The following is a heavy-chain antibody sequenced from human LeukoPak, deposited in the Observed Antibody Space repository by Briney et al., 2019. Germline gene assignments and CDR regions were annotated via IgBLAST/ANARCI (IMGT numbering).Heavy chain of an antibody. Sequence: PGGSLRLSCAASGFTFSSYAMSWVRQAPGKGLERVSAISGSGGSTYYADSVKGRFTISRDNSKNTLYLQMNSLRAEDTAVYYCAKQDFGYYYYYYMDVWGKGTTVTVSS. CDR3: AKQDFGYYYYYYMDV. CDR2: ISGSGGST. V-gene: IGHV3-23*01. D-gene: IGHD2-15*01. CDR1: GFTFSSYA. J-gene: IGHJ6*03.